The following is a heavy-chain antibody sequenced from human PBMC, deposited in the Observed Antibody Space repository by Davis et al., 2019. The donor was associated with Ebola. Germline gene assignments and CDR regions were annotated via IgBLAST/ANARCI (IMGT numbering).Heavy chain of an antibody. CDR2: LGTSADT. CDR1: GFVFSSYV. D-gene: IGHD2/OR15-2a*01. Sequence: PGGSLRLSCAASGFVFSSYVMSWVRRAPGKGLEWVSTLGTSADTYYADSVKGRFTISRDNSKNTLHLQMNSLRVEDTAMYYCVKDTSNIWFDVWGQGTLVTVSA. J-gene: IGHJ3*01. V-gene: IGHV3-23*01. CDR3: VKDTSNIWFDV.